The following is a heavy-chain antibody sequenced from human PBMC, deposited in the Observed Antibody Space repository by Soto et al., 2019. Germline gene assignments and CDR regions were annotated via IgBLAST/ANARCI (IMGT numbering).Heavy chain of an antibody. CDR2: IFRRGAT. Sequence: PRGSLTLACAPSGFTPSTYTMNWVRQLAEKGLEWVSGIFRRGATFYTEYVKGRFPISRDHSKSMPYLQMASLRADDTPLSYLGKDRHPDGIWSFDYWGRGILVTVSS. CDR3: GKDRHPDGIWSFDY. J-gene: IGHJ4*02. V-gene: IGHV3-23*01. CDR1: GFTPSTYT. D-gene: IGHD3-3*02.